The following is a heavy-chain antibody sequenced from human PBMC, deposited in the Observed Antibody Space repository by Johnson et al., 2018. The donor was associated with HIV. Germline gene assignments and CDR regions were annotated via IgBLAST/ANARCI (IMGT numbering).Heavy chain of an antibody. CDR3: AKGDLTGWSTDALDI. CDR1: GFTFRNYG. Sequence: VQLVESGGAVVQPGGSLRLSCAVSGFTFRNYGMHWVRQAPGKGLEWVGFIRSNSYGGTTEYAASVKGRFTISRDDSKTIAYLQMTSLRPEDTALYYCAKGDLTGWSTDALDIRGQGTTVTVSS. V-gene: IGHV3-71*04. J-gene: IGHJ3*02. D-gene: IGHD3-9*01. CDR2: IRSNSYGGTT.